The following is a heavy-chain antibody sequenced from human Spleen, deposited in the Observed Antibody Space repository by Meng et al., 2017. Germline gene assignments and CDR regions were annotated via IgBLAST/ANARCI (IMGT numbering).Heavy chain of an antibody. Sequence: GGSLRLSCAASGFTFDDYATHWVRQAPGKGLEWVSLISWDGGSTYYTDSVKGRFTISRDNSKNSLYLQMNSLRAEDTALYYCAKSGAGYYFAYYFDYWGQGTLVTVSS. D-gene: IGHD3-22*01. CDR1: GFTFDDYA. J-gene: IGHJ4*02. CDR2: ISWDGGST. V-gene: IGHV3-43D*03. CDR3: AKSGAGYYFAYYFDY.